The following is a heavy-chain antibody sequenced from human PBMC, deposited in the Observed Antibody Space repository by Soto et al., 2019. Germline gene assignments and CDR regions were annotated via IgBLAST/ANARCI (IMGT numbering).Heavy chain of an antibody. CDR3: AKDNRGFPVRLFDY. CDR1: GLTFGTYA. V-gene: IGHV3-23*01. D-gene: IGHD6-19*01. Sequence: PCGSLRLSCAASGLTFGTYAMSWVRQAPGKGLEWVSAISSSGGSTFYADSVKGRFTISRDNSNNTLFLQMNSLRAEDTATYYCAKDNRGFPVRLFDYWGKGTPGNVSS. J-gene: IGHJ4*02. CDR2: ISSSGGST.